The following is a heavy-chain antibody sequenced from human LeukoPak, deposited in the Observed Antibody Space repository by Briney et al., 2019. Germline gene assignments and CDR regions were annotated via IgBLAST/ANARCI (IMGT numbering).Heavy chain of an antibody. D-gene: IGHD3-22*01. V-gene: IGHV4-34*01. CDR1: GGSFSGYY. J-gene: IGHJ4*02. CDR2: INHSGST. CDR3: ARWVDYYDSSGYYGVGIFDY. Sequence: SETLSLTCAVYGGSFSGYYWSWIRQPPGKGLEWIGEINHSGSTNYNPSLKSRVTISVDTSKNQFSLKLSSVTAADTAVYYCARWVDYYDSSGYYGVGIFDYWGQGTLVTVSS.